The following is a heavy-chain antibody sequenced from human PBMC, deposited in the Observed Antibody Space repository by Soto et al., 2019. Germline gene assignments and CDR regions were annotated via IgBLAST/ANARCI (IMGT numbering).Heavy chain of an antibody. V-gene: IGHV3-30*02. CDR1: VSTLRDFC. CDR3: AESRVPTAARDYYLDF. D-gene: IGHD1-1*01. Sequence: RLPCVMSVSTLRDFCMFWARQAPGKGLEWVALIPWRGPIVYYADSVKGRFTISRDNSKNTLYLQMDNLGLADTAVYYCAESRVPTAARDYYLDFWGQGTQVTVSS. J-gene: IGHJ4*02. CDR2: IPWRGPIV.